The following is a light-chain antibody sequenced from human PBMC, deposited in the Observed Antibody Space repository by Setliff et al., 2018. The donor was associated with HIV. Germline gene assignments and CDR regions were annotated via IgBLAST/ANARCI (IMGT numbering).Light chain of an antibody. CDR2: EGS. V-gene: IGLV2-23*01. CDR1: SSDVGTYNF. J-gene: IGLJ1*01. CDR3: CSYAGSTLYV. Sequence: QSALTQPASVSGSPGQSITISCTGTSSDVGTYNFVSWYQQHPGKAPKLMIYEGSKRPSGVSNRFFGSKSGYMASLAISGLQAEDEADYYCCSYAGSTLYVFGTGTKVTVL.